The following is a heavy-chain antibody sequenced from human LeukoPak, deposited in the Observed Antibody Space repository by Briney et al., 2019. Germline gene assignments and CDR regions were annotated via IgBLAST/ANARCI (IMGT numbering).Heavy chain of an antibody. J-gene: IGHJ2*01. V-gene: IGHV4-30-2*01. D-gene: IGHD3-3*01. CDR1: GGSISSGGYS. CDR3: ATLRGYYWYFDL. CDR2: IYHSGST. Sequence: PSQTLSLTCAVSGGSISSGGYSWSWIRQPPGKGLEWIGYIYHSGSTYYNPSLKSRVTISVDRSKNQFSLKLSSVTAADTAVYYCATLRGYYWYFDLWGRGTLVTVSS.